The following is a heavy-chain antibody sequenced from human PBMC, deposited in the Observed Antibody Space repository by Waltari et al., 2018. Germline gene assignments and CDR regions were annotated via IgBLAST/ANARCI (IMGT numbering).Heavy chain of an antibody. Sequence: QVQLVQSGAEVKKPGASVKVSCKASGYTFTSYYMHWVRQAPGQGLEWMEIRNPSGGSTSYAQKFQGRATMTRDTSTSTVYMELSRLRSEDTAVYYCARGSIAAAGTGYWGQGTLVTVSS. CDR3: ARGSIAAAGTGY. D-gene: IGHD6-13*01. CDR1: GYTFTSYY. V-gene: IGHV1-46*03. J-gene: IGHJ4*02. CDR2: RNPSGGST.